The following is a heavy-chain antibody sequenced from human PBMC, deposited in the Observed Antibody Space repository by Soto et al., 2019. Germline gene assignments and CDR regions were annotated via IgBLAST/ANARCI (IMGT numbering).Heavy chain of an antibody. V-gene: IGHV1-69*01. CDR3: ASGYYDFWSGYSYYYYYGMDV. Sequence: QVQLVQSGAEVKKPGSSVKVSCKASGGTFSSYAISWVRQAPGQGLEWMGGIIPIFGTANYAQKFQGRVTSTADESTSTAYMELSSLRSEDTAVYYCASGYYDFWSGYSYYYYYGMDVWGQGTTVTVAS. CDR2: IIPIFGTA. CDR1: GGTFSSYA. D-gene: IGHD3-3*01. J-gene: IGHJ6*02.